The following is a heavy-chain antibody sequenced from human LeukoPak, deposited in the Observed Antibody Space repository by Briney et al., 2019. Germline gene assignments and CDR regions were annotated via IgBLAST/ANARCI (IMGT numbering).Heavy chain of an antibody. Sequence: SETLSLTCTVSGGSISSYYWSWIRQPPGKGLGWIGYIYYSGSTNYNPSLKSRVTISVDTSKNQFSLKLSPVTAADTAVYYCARGSTLAYYDFWSALSRANWFDPWGQGTLVTVSS. D-gene: IGHD3-3*01. CDR2: IYYSGST. CDR1: GGSISSYY. CDR3: ARGSTLAYYDFWSALSRANWFDP. J-gene: IGHJ5*02. V-gene: IGHV4-59*01.